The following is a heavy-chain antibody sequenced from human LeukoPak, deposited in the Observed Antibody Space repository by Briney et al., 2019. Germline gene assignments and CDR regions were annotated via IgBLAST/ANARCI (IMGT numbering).Heavy chain of an antibody. J-gene: IGHJ5*02. Sequence: ASVKVSCKASGYTFTSYGISWVRQAPGQGLEWMGWISAYNGNTNYAQKLQGRVTMTTDTSTSTAYMELRSLRSDDTAVYYCARSFRHSSYGYNWFDPWGQGTLVTVSS. CDR1: GYTFTSYG. CDR2: ISAYNGNT. CDR3: ARSFRHSSYGYNWFDP. V-gene: IGHV1-18*01. D-gene: IGHD4-11*01.